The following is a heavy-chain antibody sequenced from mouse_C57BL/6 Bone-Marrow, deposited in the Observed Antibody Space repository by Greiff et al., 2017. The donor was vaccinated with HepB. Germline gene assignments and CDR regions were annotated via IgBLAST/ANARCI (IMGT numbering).Heavy chain of an antibody. Sequence: EVQLVESGPGLVKPSQSLSLTCSVTGYSITSGYYWNWIRQFPGNKLEWMGYISYDGSNNYNPSLKNRISITRDTSKNQFFLKLNSVTTEDTATYYCAKEGITTGRRLSFDYWGQGTTLTVSS. CDR3: AKEGITTGRRLSFDY. D-gene: IGHD1-1*01. V-gene: IGHV3-6*01. CDR1: GYSITSGYY. J-gene: IGHJ2*01. CDR2: ISYDGSN.